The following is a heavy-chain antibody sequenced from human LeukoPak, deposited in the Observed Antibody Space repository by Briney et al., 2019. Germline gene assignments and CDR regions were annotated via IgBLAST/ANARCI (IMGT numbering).Heavy chain of an antibody. CDR1: GFTFSSYS. D-gene: IGHD6-13*01. CDR2: ISSGSTYT. CDR3: ARTSEGSTAATGTPFAS. V-gene: IGHV3-21*01. Sequence: AGSLRLSCTASGFTFSSYSMNWVRQAPGKGLEWVSSISSGSTYTYYADSVKGRFTISRDNAKNSLYLQMNSLRAADTAVYSSARTSEGSTAATGTPFASWGQGILVTVSS. J-gene: IGHJ5*02.